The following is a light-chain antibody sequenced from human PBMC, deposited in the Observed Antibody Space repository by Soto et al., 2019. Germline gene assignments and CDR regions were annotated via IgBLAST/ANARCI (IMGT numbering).Light chain of an antibody. J-gene: IGKJ2*01. V-gene: IGKV1-5*01. Sequence: DIQMTQSPSTLSASVGDRVTITCRASQSIDSWLAWYQQKPGKAPKLLIYDASSLESGVSSSFSGSGSGTEFTLPISSLQPDDFATYYCQQFHTYYTFGQGTKLEIK. CDR1: QSIDSW. CDR2: DAS. CDR3: QQFHTYYT.